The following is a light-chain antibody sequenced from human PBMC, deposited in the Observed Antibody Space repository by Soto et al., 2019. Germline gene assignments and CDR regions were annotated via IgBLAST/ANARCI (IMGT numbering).Light chain of an antibody. CDR3: QQSYNTPT. J-gene: IGKJ4*01. V-gene: IGKV1-39*01. CDR1: QNINFY. CDR2: AAS. Sequence: DIQMTQSPSSLSASVGDRVTITCRASQNINFYLNWFQQKPGKAPKVLIYAASSLQVGVPSRFSGSGSGTDFTLTISSLQPEDFANYFCQQSYNTPTLGGGTKVDLK.